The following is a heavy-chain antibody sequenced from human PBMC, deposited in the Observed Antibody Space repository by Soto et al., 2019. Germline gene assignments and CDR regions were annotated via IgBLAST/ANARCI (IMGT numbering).Heavy chain of an antibody. V-gene: IGHV1-18*01. CDR1: GYTFTSYG. J-gene: IGHJ6*02. D-gene: IGHD2-15*01. CDR3: ARDVGYCSGGSCYVGYYYYGMDV. CDR2: ISAYNGNT. Sequence: GASVKVSCKASGYTFTSYGISWVRQAPGQRLERMGWISAYNGNTNYAQKLQGRVTMTTDTSTSTAYMELRSLRSDDTAVYYCARDVGYCSGGSCYVGYYYYGMDVWGQGTTVTV.